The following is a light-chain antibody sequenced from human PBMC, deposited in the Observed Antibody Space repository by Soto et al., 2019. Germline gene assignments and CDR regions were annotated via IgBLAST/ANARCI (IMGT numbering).Light chain of an antibody. CDR2: GAS. J-gene: IGKJ2*02. CDR3: QQYGSWPRT. CDR1: QSIGFH. V-gene: IGKV3-15*01. Sequence: EIVMTQSPATLSVSPGERVTLSCRASQSIGFHLAWYQQKPGQAPRLLTYGASSRATGIPARFSGSGSGTDLTLTISSLESEDFAVYYCQQYGSWPRTFGQGTKLEIK.